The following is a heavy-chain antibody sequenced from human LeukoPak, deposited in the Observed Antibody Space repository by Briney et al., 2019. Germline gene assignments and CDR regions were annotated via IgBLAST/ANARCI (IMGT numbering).Heavy chain of an antibody. CDR2: ISGSGGSI. Sequence: PGGSLRLSCAASGFIFRNYAMRWVRQAPGKGLEWVSAISGSGGSIYYADSVKGRFTISRDNAKNTLYLQMNSLRAEDTAVYYCARYYYSVPFDYWGPGTLVTVSS. V-gene: IGHV3-23*01. D-gene: IGHD3-22*01. J-gene: IGHJ4*02. CDR3: ARYYYSVPFDY. CDR1: GFIFRNYA.